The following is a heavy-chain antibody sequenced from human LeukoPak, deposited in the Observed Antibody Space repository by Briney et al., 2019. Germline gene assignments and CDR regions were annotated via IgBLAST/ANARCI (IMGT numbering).Heavy chain of an antibody. CDR2: IYYSGST. CDR3: ARDPSVMITFGGAPI. J-gene: IGHJ4*02. D-gene: IGHD3-16*01. CDR1: GGSISSGGYF. V-gene: IGHV4-31*03. Sequence: SETLSLTCTVSGGSISSGGYFWSWIRQHPGKGLEWIGYIYYSGSTYYNPSLKSRVSISVDTSKNQSSLKLSSVTAADTAVYYCARDPSVMITFGGAPIWGQGTLVTVSS.